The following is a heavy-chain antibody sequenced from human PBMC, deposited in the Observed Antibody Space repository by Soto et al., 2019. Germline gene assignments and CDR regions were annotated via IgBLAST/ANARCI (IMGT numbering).Heavy chain of an antibody. V-gene: IGHV1-69*13. J-gene: IGHJ3*02. CDR2: IIPIFGTA. CDR1: GGTFSSYA. Sequence: SVKVSCKASGGTFSSYAISWVRQAPGQGLEWMGGIIPIFGTANYAQKFQGRVTITADESTSTAYMELSSLRPEDTAVYYCARGIAAAGPPPNDAFDIWGQGTMVTVSS. D-gene: IGHD6-13*01. CDR3: ARGIAAAGPPPNDAFDI.